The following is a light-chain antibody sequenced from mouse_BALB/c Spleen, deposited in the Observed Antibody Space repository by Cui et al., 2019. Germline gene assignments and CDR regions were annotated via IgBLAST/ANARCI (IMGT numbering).Light chain of an antibody. Sequence: QIVLTQSPAIMSASPGEKVTMTCSASSSVSYMYWYQQKPGSSPRLLIYDTSNLASGVPVRFSGSGSGTSYSLTISRMEAEDAATYYCQQWSSYTFGVGTKLEIK. CDR1: SSVSY. V-gene: IGKV4-55*01. CDR2: DTS. CDR3: QQWSSYT. J-gene: IGKJ2*01.